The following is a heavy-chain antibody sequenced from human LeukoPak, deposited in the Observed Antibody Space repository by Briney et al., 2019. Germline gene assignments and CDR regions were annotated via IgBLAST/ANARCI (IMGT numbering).Heavy chain of an antibody. CDR1: GYTFSTYY. D-gene: IGHD3-10*01. CDR2: INPSGGST. V-gene: IGHV1-46*01. Sequence: ASVKVSCKASGYTFSTYYIHWVRQAPGQGLEWMGIINPSGGSTTYAQNFQGRVTMTRDMSTSTVYMELSSLRSEDTAVYYCARSPPYYYGSGRPNYYYYYMDVWGKGTTVTVSS. CDR3: ARSPPYYYGSGRPNYYYYYMDV. J-gene: IGHJ6*03.